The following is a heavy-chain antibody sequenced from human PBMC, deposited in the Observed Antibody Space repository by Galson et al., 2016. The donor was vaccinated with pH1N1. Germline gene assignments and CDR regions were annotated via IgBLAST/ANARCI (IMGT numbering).Heavy chain of an antibody. D-gene: IGHD5-18*01. Sequence: TLSLTCTVSSGSISRTGHFWTWIRQPAGKGLEWIGRIYANGNTNYNPSLKSRVTILPDTSQNQFSLKLSSVTAADTAVYYCARARIQLWLGIDCWGQGTLVTVSS. CDR3: ARARIQLWLGIDC. CDR1: SGSISRTGHF. CDR2: IYANGNT. V-gene: IGHV4-61*02. J-gene: IGHJ4*02.